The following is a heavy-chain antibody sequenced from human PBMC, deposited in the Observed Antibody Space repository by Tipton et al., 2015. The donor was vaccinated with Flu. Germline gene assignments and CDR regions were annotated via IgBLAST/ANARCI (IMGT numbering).Heavy chain of an antibody. CDR1: GFTFTNYD. Sequence: SLRLSCAASGFTFTNYDMQWVRQAPGEGLEWVAGVSRDGSEKFFADSVKGRFTISRDNSKNTLYLQMNSLRAEDTAVYYCARGYDILTDGGGYFDYWGQGTLVTVSS. V-gene: IGHV3-30*03. J-gene: IGHJ4*02. CDR3: ARGYDILTDGGGYFDY. CDR2: VSRDGSEK. D-gene: IGHD3-9*01.